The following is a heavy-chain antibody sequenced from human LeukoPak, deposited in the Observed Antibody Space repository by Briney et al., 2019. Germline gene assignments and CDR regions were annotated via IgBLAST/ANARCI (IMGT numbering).Heavy chain of an antibody. Sequence: LTPSETLSLTCAVSGGSFSGYYWSWIRQPPGKGLEWIGEINHSGSTNYNPSLKSRVTISGDTSKNQFSLKLSSVTAADTAFYYCASQGHHGKIVGTTLSYFYMDVWGKGTTVTVSS. CDR3: ASQGHHGKIVGTTLSYFYMDV. D-gene: IGHD1-26*01. J-gene: IGHJ6*03. CDR1: GGSFSGYY. CDR2: INHSGST. V-gene: IGHV4-34*01.